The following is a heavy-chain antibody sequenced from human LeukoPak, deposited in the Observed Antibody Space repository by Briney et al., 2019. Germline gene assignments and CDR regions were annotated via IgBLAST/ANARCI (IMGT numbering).Heavy chain of an antibody. CDR1: GFTFSNYW. V-gene: IGHV3-7*01. J-gene: IGHJ4*02. CDR2: IKQDESAK. Sequence: GGSLRLSCAASGFTFSNYWMAWVRQAPGKRPEWVANIKQDESAKQYVDSVKGRFTISRDNAKSSLYLQMNSLRVDDTAVYYCARYVEGSLDYWGQGTLVAVSS. D-gene: IGHD5-24*01. CDR3: ARYVEGSLDY.